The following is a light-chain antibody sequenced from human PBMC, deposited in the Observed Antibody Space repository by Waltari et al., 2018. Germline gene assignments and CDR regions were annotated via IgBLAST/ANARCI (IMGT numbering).Light chain of an antibody. CDR1: NIGIQS. Sequence: SYVLTQPPSVSLAPGKTPRITCGGNNIGIQSVPRYQQNPGPAPVLVVYDDSDRPPGIPERFSGSNSGNTATLTISRVEAGDEADYSCQVWDSSSDHSWVFGGGTKLTVL. CDR2: DDS. CDR3: QVWDSSSDHSWV. V-gene: IGLV3-21*03. J-gene: IGLJ3*02.